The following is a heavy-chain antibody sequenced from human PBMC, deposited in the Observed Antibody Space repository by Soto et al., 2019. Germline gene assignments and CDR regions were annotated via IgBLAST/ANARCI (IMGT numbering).Heavy chain of an antibody. Sequence: SLTCTVSGGSISSYYWSWIRQPAGKGLEWIGRIYTSGSTNYNPSLKSRVTMSVDTSKNQFSLKLSSVTAADTAVYYCARAGEWLTSRAFDIWGQGTMVTVSS. D-gene: IGHD3-10*01. J-gene: IGHJ3*02. CDR2: IYTSGST. CDR3: ARAGEWLTSRAFDI. V-gene: IGHV4-4*07. CDR1: GGSISSYY.